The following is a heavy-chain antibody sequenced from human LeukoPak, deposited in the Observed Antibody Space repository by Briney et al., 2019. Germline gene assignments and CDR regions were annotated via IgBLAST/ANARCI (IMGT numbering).Heavy chain of an antibody. V-gene: IGHV6-1*01. J-gene: IGHJ6*02. CDR3: AKGYLNVGMDV. Sequence: SQTLSLTFASSGEIVSSNSAAWNWIRQSPSRGLEGLGRTSYRSKCYNKYVVSGHSRILINPATSKNHFSLQLSSVTAEDTAVYYCAKGYLNVGMDVWGQGTTVTVSS. CDR2: TSYRSKCYN. CDR1: GEIVSSNSAA. D-gene: IGHD1-1*01.